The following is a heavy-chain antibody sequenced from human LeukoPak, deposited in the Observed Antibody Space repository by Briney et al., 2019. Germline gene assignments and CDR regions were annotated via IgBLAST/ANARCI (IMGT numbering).Heavy chain of an antibody. CDR3: ARSLIWFGDPMVLDP. D-gene: IGHD3-10*01. CDR2: INPSGGST. J-gene: IGHJ5*02. V-gene: IGHV1-46*01. Sequence: ASVKVSCKASGYTFTSYYMHWVRQAPGQGLEWMGIINPSGGSTSYAQKFQGRVTMTRDTSTSTVYMELSSLRSEDTAVYYCARSLIWFGDPMVLDPWGQGTLVTVSS. CDR1: GYTFTSYY.